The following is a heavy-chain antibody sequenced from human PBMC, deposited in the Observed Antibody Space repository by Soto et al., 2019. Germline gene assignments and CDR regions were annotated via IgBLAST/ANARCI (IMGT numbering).Heavy chain of an antibody. CDR3: ARSFGITIFGVVIPTLDY. J-gene: IGHJ4*02. D-gene: IGHD3-3*01. CDR2: ISAYNGNT. V-gene: IGHV1-18*04. CDR1: GYTFTSYG. Sequence: GASVKVSCKASGYTFTSYGISWVRQAPGQGLEWMGWISAYNGNTNYAQKFQGRVTMTRNTSISTAYMELSSLRSEDTAVYYCARSFGITIFGVVIPTLDYWGQGTLVTVSS.